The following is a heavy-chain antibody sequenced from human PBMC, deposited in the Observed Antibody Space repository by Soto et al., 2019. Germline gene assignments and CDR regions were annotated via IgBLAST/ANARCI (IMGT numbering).Heavy chain of an antibody. D-gene: IGHD6-13*01. CDR3: TKALTADGPSLHYFED. Sequence: EVHLLESGGGLGQPGGSLRLSCVASGFTFSSCAMRWVRQAPGKGLEWVSSISGNGADTYYADSVKGRFTISRDNSKNTLYLQMNSLRAEDTARYYCTKALTADGPSLHYFEDWGQGTLVTVSS. V-gene: IGHV3-23*01. CDR2: ISGNGADT. CDR1: GFTFSSCA. J-gene: IGHJ4*02.